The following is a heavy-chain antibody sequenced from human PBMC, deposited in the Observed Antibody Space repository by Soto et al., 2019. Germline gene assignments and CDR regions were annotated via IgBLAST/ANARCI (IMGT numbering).Heavy chain of an antibody. J-gene: IGHJ6*02. CDR2: IWYDGSNK. V-gene: IGHV3-33*01. Sequence: PGGSLRLSCAASGFTFSSYGMHWVRQAPGKGLEWVAVIWYDGSNKYYADSVKGRFTISRDNSKNTLYLQMNSLRAEDTAVYYCARNMYSSGWSGYYYYYGMDVWGQGTTVTSP. CDR1: GFTFSSYG. D-gene: IGHD6-19*01. CDR3: ARNMYSSGWSGYYYYYGMDV.